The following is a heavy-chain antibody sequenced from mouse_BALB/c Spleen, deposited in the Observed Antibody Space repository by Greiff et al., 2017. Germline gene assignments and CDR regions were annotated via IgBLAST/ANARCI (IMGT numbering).Heavy chain of an antibody. CDR2: IHPSDSET. CDR3: ARSPPRYFDV. V-gene: IGHV1-61*01. Sequence: QVQLKESGAELARPGASVKLSCKASGYTFTDYYINWVKQRPGQGLEWIGMIHPSDSETRLNQKFKDKATLTVDKSSSTAYMQLSSPTSEDSAVYYCARSPPRYFDVWGAGTTVTVSS. J-gene: IGHJ1*01. CDR1: GYTFTDYY.